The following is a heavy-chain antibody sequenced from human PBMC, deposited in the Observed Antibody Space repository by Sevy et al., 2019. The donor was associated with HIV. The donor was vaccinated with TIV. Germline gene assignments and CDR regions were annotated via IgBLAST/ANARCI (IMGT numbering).Heavy chain of an antibody. D-gene: IGHD2-15*01. CDR2: IKQDGSEK. V-gene: IGHV3-7*01. Sequence: GGSLRLSCAASGFTFSSYWMSWVRQAPGKGLEWVANIKQDGSEKYYVDSVKGRFTISRDNAKNSLYLQMNSLRAEDTAVYYRARERYCSGGSCFASSGYFDYWGQGTLVTVSS. CDR1: GFTFSSYW. CDR3: ARERYCSGGSCFASSGYFDY. J-gene: IGHJ4*02.